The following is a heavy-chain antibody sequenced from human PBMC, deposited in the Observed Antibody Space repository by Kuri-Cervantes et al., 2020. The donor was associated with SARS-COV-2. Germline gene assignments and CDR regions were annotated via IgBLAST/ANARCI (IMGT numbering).Heavy chain of an antibody. J-gene: IGHJ4*02. CDR3: ARDFLLLAAQDY. Sequence: GESLKISCAASGFTFSSYSMNWVRQAPGKGLEWVSSISSSSSYIYYADSVKGRFTISRDNAKNSLYLQMNSLRAEDTAVYYYARDFLLLAAQDYWGQGTLVTVSS. D-gene: IGHD6-13*01. V-gene: IGHV3-21*01. CDR2: ISSSSSYI. CDR1: GFTFSSYS.